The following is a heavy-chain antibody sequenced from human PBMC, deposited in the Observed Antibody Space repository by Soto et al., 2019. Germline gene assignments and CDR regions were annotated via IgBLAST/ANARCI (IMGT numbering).Heavy chain of an antibody. J-gene: IGHJ5*02. D-gene: IGHD6-19*01. CDR3: AKDWGSSGWFNWFDP. V-gene: IGHV3-30*18. CDR1: GFTLSNTG. Sequence: QVQLVESGGGVVQPGRSLRLSCVASGFTLSNTGMHWVRQAPGKGLDWVAMISHDGSNTYYGDSVKGRFTISRDNSWNTLYLQMDSLRPEDTSVYYCAKDWGSSGWFNWFDPWGQGTLVTVSS. CDR2: ISHDGSNT.